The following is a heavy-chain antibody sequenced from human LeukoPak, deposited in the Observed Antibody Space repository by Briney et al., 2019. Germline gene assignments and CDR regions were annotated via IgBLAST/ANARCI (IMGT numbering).Heavy chain of an antibody. CDR2: ISPNSGGT. Sequence: ASVKVSCKASGYSFTDYYMHWVRQAPGQGLEWLGWISPNSGGTHYAQKFQGRVTMTRDTSISTAYMELSSLRSDDTAVYYCARDGYCSTTSCYNFDYWGQGTQVTVSS. V-gene: IGHV1-2*02. CDR1: GYSFTDYY. D-gene: IGHD2-2*03. CDR3: ARDGYCSTTSCYNFDY. J-gene: IGHJ4*02.